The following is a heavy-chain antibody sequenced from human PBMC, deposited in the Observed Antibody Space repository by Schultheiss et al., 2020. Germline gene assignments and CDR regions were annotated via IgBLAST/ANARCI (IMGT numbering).Heavy chain of an antibody. V-gene: IGHV4-39*01. CDR3: AGITVAREC. Sequence: SETLSLTCTVSGGSISSGGYYWSWIRQPPGKGLEWIGEINHSGSTNYNPSLKSRVTISVDTSKNQFSLKLSSVTAADTAVYYCAGITVARECWGQEPWSPSPQ. D-gene: IGHD4-23*01. J-gene: IGHJ4*01. CDR2: INHSGST. CDR1: GGSISSGGYY.